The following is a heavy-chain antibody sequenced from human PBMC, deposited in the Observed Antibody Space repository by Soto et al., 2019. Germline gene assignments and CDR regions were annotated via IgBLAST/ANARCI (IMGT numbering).Heavy chain of an antibody. D-gene: IGHD6-19*01. CDR2: INPKTGDT. CDR1: GYIFTGHF. CDR3: LRGGSMTVAATLKTPFDI. J-gene: IGHJ3*02. Sequence: QVQLVQSGAEVKKPGASMKVSCKASGYIFTGHFMHWVRLAPGQGLEWMGWINPKTGDTGYAQKLQGGVTLTRDTSIITAYMDLNRLISDDTAVYYGLRGGSMTVAATLKTPFDIWGRGTMVTVSS. V-gene: IGHV1-2*02.